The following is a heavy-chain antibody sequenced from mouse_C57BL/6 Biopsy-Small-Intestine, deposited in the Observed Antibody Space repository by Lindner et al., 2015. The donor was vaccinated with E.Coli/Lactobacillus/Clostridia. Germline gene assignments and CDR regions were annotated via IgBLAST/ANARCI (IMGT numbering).Heavy chain of an antibody. CDR3: ARGGLGNYGCFDY. D-gene: IGHD2-1*01. J-gene: IGHJ2*01. CDR1: GYSFTDYN. CDR2: INPNYGTT. Sequence: VQLQESGPELVKPGASVKISCKASGYSFTDYNMNWVKQSNGKSLEWIGLINPNYGTTSHNQKFKGKATMTVDQSSSTAYMQLNTLTSEDSAVYYCARGGLGNYGCFDYWGQGTTLTVSS. V-gene: IGHV1-39*01.